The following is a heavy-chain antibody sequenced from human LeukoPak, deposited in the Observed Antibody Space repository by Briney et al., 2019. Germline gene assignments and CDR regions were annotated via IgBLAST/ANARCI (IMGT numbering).Heavy chain of an antibody. D-gene: IGHD6-13*01. V-gene: IGHV1-2*04. J-gene: IGHJ3*02. CDR3: ARDLISTSSWYHGAFEI. CDR2: INPNNGDT. CDR1: GYLFTGYY. Sequence: ASVKVSCKASGYLFTGYYIHWVRQAPGQGPEWMGWINPNNGDTKYAQKFQGWVTMTRDTSISTAYMELSGLKSSDTAVYYCARDLISTSSWYHGAFEIWGQGTVVTVSS.